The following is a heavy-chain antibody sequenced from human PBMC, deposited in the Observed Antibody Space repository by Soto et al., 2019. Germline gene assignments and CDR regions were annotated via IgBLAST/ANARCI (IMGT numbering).Heavy chain of an antibody. CDR1: GGTFKNYA. Sequence: QVQLVQSGAEVKKPGSSVKVSCKASGGTFKNYAFNWVRQAPGQGLEWMGMIIPVFGTPNYAQKFQGRVTIAADESTGTAYMELNSLRSEDTAVYFCARWPRFCYYGMDVWGQGTTVTVSS. V-gene: IGHV1-69*18. CDR2: IIPVFGTP. CDR3: ARWPRFCYYGMDV. J-gene: IGHJ6*02. D-gene: IGHD3-3*01.